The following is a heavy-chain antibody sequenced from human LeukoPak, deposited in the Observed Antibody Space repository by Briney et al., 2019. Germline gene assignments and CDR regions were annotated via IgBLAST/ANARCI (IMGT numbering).Heavy chain of an antibody. CDR2: MSPNSDNT. J-gene: IGHJ4*02. Sequence: ASVRVSCKTSGYTFTNYDINWVRQAPGQGPEWMGWMSPNSDNTGSVEKFQGRFTMTRDTSTDTAFMELSGLGSEDTAIYYCAREGGSGHSYYFDFWGRGTLVTVSS. CDR1: GYTFTNYD. V-gene: IGHV1-8*01. CDR3: AREGGSGHSYYFDF. D-gene: IGHD3-22*01.